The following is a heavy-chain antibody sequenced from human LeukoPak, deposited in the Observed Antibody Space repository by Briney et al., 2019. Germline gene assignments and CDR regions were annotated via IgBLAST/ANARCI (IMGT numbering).Heavy chain of an antibody. CDR3: ARDPGVVAFHYLDF. V-gene: IGHV3-23*01. Sequence: GGSLRLSCAASGFTFSSHAMAWVRQAPRKGLEWVSAIGGSSGSTYYADSVKGRFTISRDNSKNTVYLQMNYLRADDTAVYYCARDPGVVAFHYLDFWGQGTLVTVSS. J-gene: IGHJ4*02. CDR2: IGGSSGST. D-gene: IGHD3-3*01. CDR1: GFTFSSHA.